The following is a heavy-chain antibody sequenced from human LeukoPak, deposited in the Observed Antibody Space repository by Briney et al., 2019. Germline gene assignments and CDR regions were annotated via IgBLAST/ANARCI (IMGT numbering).Heavy chain of an antibody. J-gene: IGHJ4*02. D-gene: IGHD1-26*01. CDR3: ARALLSYSFDY. CDR1: GGSFSDYY. V-gene: IGHV4-34*01. Sequence: SETLSLSWAVYGGSFSDYYWSWIRQPPGKGLEWIGEINHSGSTNYNPSLKSRVTISVDTSKNQFSLKLSSVTAADTAVYYCARALLSYSFDYWGRGTLVTVPS. CDR2: INHSGST.